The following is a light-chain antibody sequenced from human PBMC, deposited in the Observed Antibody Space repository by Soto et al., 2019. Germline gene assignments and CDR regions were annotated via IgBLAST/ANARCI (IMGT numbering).Light chain of an antibody. V-gene: IGLV2-14*01. CDR3: SSYASSRDVF. CDR1: SSDVGGYNY. Sequence: QSALTQPASVSGSPGQAITISCTGTSSDVGGYNYVSWYQQYPGKAPKLMIYEVSNRPSGVSNRFSGSKSGNTDSLTISGLQAEYEADYYCSSYASSRDVFFGGGPKVPVL. CDR2: EVS. J-gene: IGLJ2*01.